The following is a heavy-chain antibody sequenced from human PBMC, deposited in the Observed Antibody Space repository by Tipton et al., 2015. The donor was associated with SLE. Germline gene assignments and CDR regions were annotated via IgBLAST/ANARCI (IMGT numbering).Heavy chain of an antibody. V-gene: IGHV3-30*04. Sequence: SLRLSCAASGFTFSSYAMHWVRQAPGKGLEWVAVISYDGSNKYYADSVKGRFTISRDNSKNTLYLQMNSLRAEDTAVYYCATWPYEAFPGWGQGTLVTVSS. CDR3: ATWPYEAFPG. D-gene: IGHD3-16*01. J-gene: IGHJ4*02. CDR2: ISYDGSNK. CDR1: GFTFSSYA.